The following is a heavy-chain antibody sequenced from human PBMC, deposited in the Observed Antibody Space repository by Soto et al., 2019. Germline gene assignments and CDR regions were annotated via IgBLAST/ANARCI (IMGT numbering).Heavy chain of an antibody. J-gene: IGHJ6*02. V-gene: IGHV3-73*01. Sequence: GGSMRLCWAAAGGTCSGSAMHWVRQASGKGLEWVGRIRSKANSYATAYAASVKGRFTISRDDSKNTAYLQMNSLKTEDTAVYYCTSVECELLGNYYYGMDVWGQGTTVTVSS. CDR1: GGTCSGSA. CDR3: TSVECELLGNYYYGMDV. CDR2: IRSKANSYAT. D-gene: IGHD1-26*01.